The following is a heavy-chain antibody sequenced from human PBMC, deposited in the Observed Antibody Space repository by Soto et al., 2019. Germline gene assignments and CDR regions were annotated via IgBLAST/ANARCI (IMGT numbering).Heavy chain of an antibody. V-gene: IGHV4-39*01. J-gene: IGHJ4*02. D-gene: IGHD2-15*01. CDR3: ARQENCSGGSCGDYFDY. CDR2: IYYSGST. Sequence: QLQLQESGPGLVKPSETLSLTCTVSGGSISSSSYYWGWIRQPPGKGLEWIGSIYYSGSTYYNPSLKSRVTISVDTSKNQFSLKLSSVTAADTAVYYCARQENCSGGSCGDYFDYWGQGTLVTVSS. CDR1: GGSISSSSYY.